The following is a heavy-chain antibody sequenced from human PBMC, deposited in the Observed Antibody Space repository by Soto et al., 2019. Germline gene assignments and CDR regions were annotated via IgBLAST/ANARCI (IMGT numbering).Heavy chain of an antibody. CDR3: ATALGCRSTSCTLDY. Sequence: QVQLVQSGAEVKKPGSSVKVSCKASGGTFGSYAFSWVRQAPGQGLEWMGGIIPVSGAAHYAQKFQGRVTITADESTSTAYMELSSLSSQDTAVYCCATALGCRSTSCTLDYWGQGTRVIVSS. CDR2: IIPVSGAA. V-gene: IGHV1-69*01. J-gene: IGHJ4*02. CDR1: GGTFGSYA. D-gene: IGHD2-2*01.